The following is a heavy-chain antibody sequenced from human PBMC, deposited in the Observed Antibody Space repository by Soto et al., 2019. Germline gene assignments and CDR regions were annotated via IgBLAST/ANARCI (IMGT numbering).Heavy chain of an antibody. J-gene: IGHJ1*01. D-gene: IGHD6-19*01. CDR1: GGSISSSSYY. V-gene: IGHV4-39*01. Sequence: SETLSLTCTVSGGSISSSSYYWGWIRQPPGKGLEWIGSIYYSGSTYYNPSLKSRVTISVDTSKNQFSLKLSSVTAADTAVYYCARLGRGIAVAGETESAEYFQHWGQGTLVTVSS. CDR2: IYYSGST. CDR3: ARLGRGIAVAGETESAEYFQH.